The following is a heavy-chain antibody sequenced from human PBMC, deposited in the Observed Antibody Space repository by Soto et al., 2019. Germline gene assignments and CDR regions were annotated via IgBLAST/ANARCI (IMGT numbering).Heavy chain of an antibody. D-gene: IGHD2-15*01. V-gene: IGHV3-21*01. Sequence: EVHLVESGGGLDKPGGSLRISCAVSGFTFSSCTMNWVRQAPGKGLEWVSSISPSTSHIYYADSVKGRFIISRDNDKNLLFLKMNSLRAEEPAVYYCSGCSGGACQQNYGMDVLGQGKTVTVSS. CDR1: GFTFSSCT. CDR3: SGCSGGACQQNYGMDV. CDR2: ISPSTSHI. J-gene: IGHJ6*02.